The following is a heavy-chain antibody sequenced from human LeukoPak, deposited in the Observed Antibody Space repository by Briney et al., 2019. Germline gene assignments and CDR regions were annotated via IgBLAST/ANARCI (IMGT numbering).Heavy chain of an antibody. CDR1: GFTFSSYA. V-gene: IGHV3-74*01. Sequence: PGGSLRLSCAASGFTFSSYAMSWVRQAPGKGLVWVSRINSDGSSTTYADSVKGRFTISRDNAKNTLYLQMNSLRAEDTAVYYCARTTSMTYVGDAFDIWGQGTMVSVSS. CDR3: ARTTSMTYVGDAFDI. J-gene: IGHJ3*02. D-gene: IGHD1-26*01. CDR2: INSDGSST.